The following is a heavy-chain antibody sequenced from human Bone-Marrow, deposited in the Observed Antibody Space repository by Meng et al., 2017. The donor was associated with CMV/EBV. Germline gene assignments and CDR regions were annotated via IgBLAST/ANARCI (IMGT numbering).Heavy chain of an antibody. CDR3: ARDSRVLGMDV. CDR1: GGSIRSYY. J-gene: IGHJ6*02. D-gene: IGHD2-2*01. CDR2: FYNSGIT. Sequence: SETLSLTCTVSGGSIRSYYWSWIRQPPGKGLEWIGYFYNSGITNYNPSLKSRVTMSVDTSKNQFSLNLSSVTAADTAVYYCARDSRVLGMDVWGQGTTVTVSS. V-gene: IGHV4-59*01.